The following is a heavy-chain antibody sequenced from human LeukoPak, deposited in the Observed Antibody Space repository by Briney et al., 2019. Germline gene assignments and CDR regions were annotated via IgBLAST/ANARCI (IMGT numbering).Heavy chain of an antibody. CDR2: IDPSDSYT. J-gene: IGHJ5*02. D-gene: IGHD2-2*01. Sequence: GESLRISCKGSGYSFTSYWISWVRQMPGKGLEWMWRIDPSDSYTNYSPSFQGHVTISADKSISTAYLQWSSLKASDTAMYYCAILGYCSSTSCYEGGYWFDPWGQGTLVTVSS. V-gene: IGHV5-10-1*01. CDR1: GYSFTSYW. CDR3: AILGYCSSTSCYEGGYWFDP.